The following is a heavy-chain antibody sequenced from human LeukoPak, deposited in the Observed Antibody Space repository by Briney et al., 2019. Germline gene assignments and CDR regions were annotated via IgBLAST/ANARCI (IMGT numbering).Heavy chain of an antibody. CDR3: ANGHYYDSSGYYHQRKYYFDY. CDR2: ISGSADST. CDR1: GFTFSNYA. J-gene: IGHJ4*02. V-gene: IGHV3-23*01. D-gene: IGHD3-22*01. Sequence: GGSLRLSCAASGFTFSNYAMSWVRQAPGKGLEWVSAISGSADSTYDADSVKGRFTISRDNSKNTLYLQMNSLRAEDTAVYYCANGHYYDSSGYYHQRKYYFDYWGQGTLVTVSS.